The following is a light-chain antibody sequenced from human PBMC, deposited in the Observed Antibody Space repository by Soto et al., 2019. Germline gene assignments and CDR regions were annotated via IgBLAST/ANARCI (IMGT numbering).Light chain of an antibody. V-gene: IGLV1-51*02. CDR3: GTWDSSLSGDVV. Sequence: QSVLTQPPSVSAAPGQKVTISCSGSSSNIGNNYVYWYQQLPGTAPKLLIYENNKRPSGIPDRFSGSKSGTSATLGITGLQTGDEADYYCGTWDSSLSGDVVFGGGTKLTVL. CDR1: SSNIGNNY. J-gene: IGLJ2*01. CDR2: ENN.